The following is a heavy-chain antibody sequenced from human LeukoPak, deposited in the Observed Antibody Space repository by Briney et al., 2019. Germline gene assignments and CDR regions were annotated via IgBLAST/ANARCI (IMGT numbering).Heavy chain of an antibody. CDR2: TYYRSKWYN. CDR3: ARGWTGTAMVSHFDY. V-gene: IGHV6-1*01. D-gene: IGHD5-18*01. J-gene: IGHJ4*02. Sequence: SQTLSLTCAISGDSFSSNSAAWNWIRQSPSRGLEWLGRTYYRSKWYNDYAVSVKSRITINPDTYKNQFSLQLSSVTPEDTAVYYCARGWTGTAMVSHFDYWGQGTLVTVSS. CDR1: GDSFSSNSAA.